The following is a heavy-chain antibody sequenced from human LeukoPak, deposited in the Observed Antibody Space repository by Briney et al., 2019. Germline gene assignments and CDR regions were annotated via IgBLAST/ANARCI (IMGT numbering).Heavy chain of an antibody. D-gene: IGHD3-22*01. CDR3: ARPRGDYDSSGYYWGYYFDY. Sequence: SETLSLTCTVSGGSISSSSYYWGWIRQPPGKGLEWIGSIYYSGSTYYNPSLKSRVTISVDTSKNQFSLKLSSVTAADTAVYYCARPRGDYDSSGYYWGYYFDYWGQGTLVTVSS. J-gene: IGHJ4*02. CDR2: IYYSGST. V-gene: IGHV4-39*07. CDR1: GGSISSSSYY.